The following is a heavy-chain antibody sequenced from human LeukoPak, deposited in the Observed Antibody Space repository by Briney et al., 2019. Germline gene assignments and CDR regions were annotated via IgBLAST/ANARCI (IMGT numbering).Heavy chain of an antibody. D-gene: IGHD3-22*01. CDR3: ARGGYYDSSADFDY. CDR1: GFTFSSYS. V-gene: IGHV3-21*01. Sequence: GESLRLSCAASGFTFSSYSVNWVRQAPGKGLEWVSSISSSSSYIYYADSVKGRFTISRDNSKNTLYLQMNSLRAEDTAVYYCARGGYYDSSADFDYWGQGILVTVSS. CDR2: ISSSSSYI. J-gene: IGHJ4*02.